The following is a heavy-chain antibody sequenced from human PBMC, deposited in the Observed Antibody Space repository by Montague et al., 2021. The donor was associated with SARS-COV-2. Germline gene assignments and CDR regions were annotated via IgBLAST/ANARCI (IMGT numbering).Heavy chain of an antibody. Sequence: SETLSLTCAVYGGSFSGYYWSWIRQPPGKGLEWIGEINHSGSTNYNPSLKSRVTISVDTSKNQFSLKLSSVTAADTAVYYCARGITVTNLFYYYYGMDVWGQGTTVPVS. J-gene: IGHJ6*02. V-gene: IGHV4-34*01. CDR3: ARGITVTNLFYYYYGMDV. CDR2: INHSGST. CDR1: GGSFSGYY. D-gene: IGHD4-11*01.